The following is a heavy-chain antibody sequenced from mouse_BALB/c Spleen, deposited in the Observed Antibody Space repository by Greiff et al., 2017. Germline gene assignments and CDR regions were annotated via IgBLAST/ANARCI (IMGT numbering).Heavy chain of an antibody. Sequence: QVQLQQSGAELVRPGSSVKISCKASGYAFSSYWMNWVKQRPGQGLEWIGQIYPGDGDTNYNGKFKGKATLTADKSSSTAYMQLSSLTSEDSAVYFGARALDGYSAWFAYWGQGTLVTVSA. D-gene: IGHD2-3*01. V-gene: IGHV1-80*01. CDR3: ARALDGYSAWFAY. J-gene: IGHJ3*01. CDR1: GYAFSSYW. CDR2: IYPGDGDT.